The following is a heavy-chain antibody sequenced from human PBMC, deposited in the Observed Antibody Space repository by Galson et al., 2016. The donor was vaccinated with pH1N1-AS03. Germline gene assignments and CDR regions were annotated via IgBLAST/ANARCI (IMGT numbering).Heavy chain of an antibody. D-gene: IGHD2/OR15-2a*01. Sequence: ISGGHNHGGWIRQPPGKGLEWIGTIHYGGSTYYNPSLKSRVTISVDVSKNQFSLNLNSVTAADTSVYYCAIYTSTAADYWGQGTLVTVSS. CDR2: IHYGGST. CDR3: AIYTSTAADY. V-gene: IGHV4-39*01. CDR1: ISGGHNH. J-gene: IGHJ4*02.